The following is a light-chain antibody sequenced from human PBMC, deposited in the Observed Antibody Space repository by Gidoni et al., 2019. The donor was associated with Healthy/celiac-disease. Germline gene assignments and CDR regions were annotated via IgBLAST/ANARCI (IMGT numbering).Light chain of an antibody. J-gene: IGKJ4*01. CDR2: AAS. V-gene: IGKV1-39*01. Sequence: DIQKAPAPSSLSASVGDRVTITCRASQSISSYLNWYQQKPGKAPKLLIYAASSLQSGVPSRFSGSGSGTDFTLTISSLQPEDFATYYCQQSYSTPHTFGGGTKVEIK. CDR3: QQSYSTPHT. CDR1: QSISSY.